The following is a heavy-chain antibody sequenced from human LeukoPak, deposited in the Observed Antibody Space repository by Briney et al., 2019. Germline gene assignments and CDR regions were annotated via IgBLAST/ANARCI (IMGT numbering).Heavy chain of an antibody. D-gene: IGHD4-23*01. J-gene: IGHJ4*02. Sequence: PSEALSLTCTVSGGSITIGSYYWSWIRQPAGKGLEWIGRIYVGGGPNYNPSHYSPALKSRVSISVDTSKSQFSLELPSVTAADTAVYYCAREFRGGGDSGIFDYWGQGTLVTVSS. CDR2: IYVGGGP. CDR1: GGSITIGSYY. CDR3: AREFRGGGDSGIFDY. V-gene: IGHV4-61*02.